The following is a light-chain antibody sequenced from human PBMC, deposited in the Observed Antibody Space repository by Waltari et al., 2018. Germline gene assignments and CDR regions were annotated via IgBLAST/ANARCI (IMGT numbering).Light chain of an antibody. V-gene: IGLV8-61*01. CDR3: LFYLGGGIWV. CDR1: SGYVSRSRY. Sequence: QTVVTQEPSVSVSPGGTVTLTCGLNSGYVSRSRYPPWYRQTPGQPPRRLIYNTDARAFGIPPRFFGSILENKAALTIAQAQADDECDYFCLFYLGGGIWVFGGGTKLTV. J-gene: IGLJ3*02. CDR2: NTD.